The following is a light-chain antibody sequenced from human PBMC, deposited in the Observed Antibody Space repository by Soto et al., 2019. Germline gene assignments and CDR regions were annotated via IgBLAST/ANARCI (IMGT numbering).Light chain of an antibody. V-gene: IGKV1-33*01. CDR1: QDISNY. CDR3: QQYDNLHTG. CDR2: DAS. Sequence: DLQMTQSPSSLSASVGDRVTITCQASQDISNYLNWYQQKPGKAPKLLIYDASNLETGVPSRFNGSGSGTDFTLTISSLQPEDIATYYCQQYDNLHTGFGGGTNVELK. J-gene: IGKJ4*01.